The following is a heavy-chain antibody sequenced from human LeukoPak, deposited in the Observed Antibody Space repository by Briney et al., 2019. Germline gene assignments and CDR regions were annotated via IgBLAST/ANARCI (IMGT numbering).Heavy chain of an antibody. Sequence: SETLSLTCTVSGGSTSSGRHFWSWIRQPAGKGLEWIGRIYFSGSTNYNPSLKSRVTISVDTSRNEFSLKLSSVTAADTAIYYCAKRDSSPGAFDIWGQGTTVTVSS. D-gene: IGHD6-13*01. CDR2: IYFSGST. V-gene: IGHV4-61*02. J-gene: IGHJ3*02. CDR1: GGSTSSGRHF. CDR3: AKRDSSPGAFDI.